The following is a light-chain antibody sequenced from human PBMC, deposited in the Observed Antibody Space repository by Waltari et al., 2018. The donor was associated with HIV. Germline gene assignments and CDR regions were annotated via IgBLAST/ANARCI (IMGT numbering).Light chain of an antibody. CDR1: SLRRNY. CDR2: DKN. Sequence: SSELTQDPAVSVALGQTVRITCQGDSLRRNYASWYQQKTGQAPVPVIYDKNSRPSGIPDRFSGSSSRNTASLTITGAQAEDEADYYCNSRDSSDNHLVFGGGTKLTVL. J-gene: IGLJ3*02. V-gene: IGLV3-19*01. CDR3: NSRDSSDNHLV.